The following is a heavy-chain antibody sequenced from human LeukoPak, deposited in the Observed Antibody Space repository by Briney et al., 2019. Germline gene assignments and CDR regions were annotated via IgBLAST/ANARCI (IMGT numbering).Heavy chain of an antibody. D-gene: IGHD6-25*01. Sequence: ASVKVSCKASGYTFTSYGISWVRQAPGQGLEWMGWISAYNGNTNYAQKLQGRVTMTTDTFTSTAYMELRSLRSDDTAVYYCARAASSGPLYYGMDVWGQGTTVTVSS. V-gene: IGHV1-18*01. J-gene: IGHJ6*02. CDR3: ARAASSGPLYYGMDV. CDR1: GYTFTSYG. CDR2: ISAYNGNT.